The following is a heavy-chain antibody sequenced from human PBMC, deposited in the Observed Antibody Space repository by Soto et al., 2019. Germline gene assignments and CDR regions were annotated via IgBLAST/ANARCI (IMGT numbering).Heavy chain of an antibody. V-gene: IGHV3-23*01. CDR2: ISGSGGST. D-gene: IGHD3-3*01. CDR3: AKDGGDFWSGYYASSLDY. J-gene: IGHJ4*02. Sequence: GGSLRLSCAASGFTFSSYAMSWVRQAPGKGLEWVSAISGSGGSTYYADSVKGRFTISRDNSKNTLYLQMNSLRAEDTAVYYGAKDGGDFWSGYYASSLDYWGQGTLVTVSS. CDR1: GFTFSSYA.